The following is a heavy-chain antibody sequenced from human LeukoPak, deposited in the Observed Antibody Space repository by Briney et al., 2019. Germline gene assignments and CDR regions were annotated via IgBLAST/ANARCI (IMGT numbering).Heavy chain of an antibody. CDR2: TYYRSTWYN. CDR1: GDSVSSNSVT. V-gene: IGHV6-1*01. Sequence: SQTLSLTCAISGDSVSSNSVTWHWIRQSPSRGLEWLVRTYYRSTWYNDYAVSVRGRITVNPDTSKNQFSLHLNSVTPEDTAVYYCARRLTQYDCFDPWGQGILVTFSS. CDR3: ARRLTQYDCFDP. D-gene: IGHD2-2*01. J-gene: IGHJ5*02.